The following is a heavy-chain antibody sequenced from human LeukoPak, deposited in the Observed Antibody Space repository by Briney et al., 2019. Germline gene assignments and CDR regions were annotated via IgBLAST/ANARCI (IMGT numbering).Heavy chain of an antibody. J-gene: IGHJ4*02. D-gene: IGHD3-16*02. CDR3: ERELWKGGSFVIGFDY. Sequence: SETLSLTCSVSGGSISSHYCNGIRQPPGKGLEWLGHIYYTGSTYYNPSLKSRVTISVDTSKNQFSLRLSSVPAADPAVYYCERELWKGGSFVIGFDYWGQGALVTVSS. CDR1: GGSISSHY. CDR2: IYYTGST. V-gene: IGHV4-59*11.